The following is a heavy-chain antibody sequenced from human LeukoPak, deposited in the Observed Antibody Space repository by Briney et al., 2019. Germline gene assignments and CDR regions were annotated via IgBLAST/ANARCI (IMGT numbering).Heavy chain of an antibody. J-gene: IGHJ4*02. Sequence: GGSLRLSCAASGLTFSDYYMSWIRQAPGKGLEWVSYISSSGSTIYYADSVKGRFTISRDNAKNSLYLQMNSLRAEDTAVYYCARVPGSYCGGDCYSRYFDYWGQGTLVTVSS. CDR3: ARVPGSYCGGDCYSRYFDY. CDR2: ISSSGSTI. V-gene: IGHV3-11*01. CDR1: GLTFSDYY. D-gene: IGHD2-21*02.